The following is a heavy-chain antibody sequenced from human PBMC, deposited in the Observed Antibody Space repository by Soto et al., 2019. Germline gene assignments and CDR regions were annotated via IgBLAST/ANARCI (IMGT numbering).Heavy chain of an antibody. D-gene: IGHD3-16*01. CDR3: ARVGMLSTYGMGTEIDY. CDR2: INHSGST. J-gene: IGHJ4*02. CDR1: GESLNRYC. V-gene: IGHV4-34*01. Sequence: PSDTLSITCAVHGESLNRYCWSWIRQPPGKGLEWIGEINHSGSTNYNPSLKSRVTISVDTSKNQFSLKLSSVTAADTAVYYCARVGMLSTYGMGTEIDYRGQRTPVTVSS.